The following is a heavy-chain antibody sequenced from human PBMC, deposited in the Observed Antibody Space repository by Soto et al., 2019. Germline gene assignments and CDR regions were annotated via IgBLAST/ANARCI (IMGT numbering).Heavy chain of an antibody. CDR1: GGTFSSYA. D-gene: IGHD2-2*01. CDR3: ARSQGSSTSLEIYYYYYYGMDV. CDR2: ISPISDTT. V-gene: IGHV1-69*01. J-gene: IGHJ6*02. Sequence: QVQLVQSGAEVKKPGSSVKVSCKASGGTFSSYAISWVRQAPGQGLEWMGGISPISDTTNYAQKFQGRVTITADESTSTAYMELSSLRSEDTAVSYCARSQGSSTSLEIYYYYYYGMDVWGQGTTVTVSS.